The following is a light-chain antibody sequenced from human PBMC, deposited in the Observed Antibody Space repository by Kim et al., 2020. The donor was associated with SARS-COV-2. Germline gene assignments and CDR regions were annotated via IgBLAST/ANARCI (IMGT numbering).Light chain of an antibody. CDR3: GTWDSSLRGVV. J-gene: IGLJ3*02. CDR2: DNN. Sequence: QSVLTQPPSVSAAPGQKVTISCSGGSSNIGNNYVSWYQQFPGTAPKLLIYDNNKRPSGIPDRFSGSKSGTSATLGITGLQTGDEADYYCGTWDSSLRGVVLGGGTKRTVL. V-gene: IGLV1-51*01. CDR1: SSNIGNNY.